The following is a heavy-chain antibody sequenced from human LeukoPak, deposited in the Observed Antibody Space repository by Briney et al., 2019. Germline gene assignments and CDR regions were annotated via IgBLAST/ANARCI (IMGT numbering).Heavy chain of an antibody. V-gene: IGHV4-4*07. CDR1: GGSISSYS. J-gene: IGHJ5*02. Sequence: SETLSLTCTVSGGSISSYSWGWIRQPAGKGLEWIGRVSSSGSSKFNPSLKSRLTMSIDRSKNQFSLKLTSVTDADTAVYYCARDMIRGATNWFDPWGQGTLVTVSS. D-gene: IGHD3-10*01. CDR2: VSSSGSS. CDR3: ARDMIRGATNWFDP.